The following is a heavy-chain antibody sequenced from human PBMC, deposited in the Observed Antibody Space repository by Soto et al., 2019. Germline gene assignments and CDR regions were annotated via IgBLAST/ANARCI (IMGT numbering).Heavy chain of an antibody. J-gene: IGHJ2*01. Sequence: PSETLSLTCTVSGVSINSDGYYWSWIRQHPGKGLEWIGYMYDSGSTFYNPSLKSRVTMSIDTSKNQLSLKLSSVTAADTAVYYCARDPNHINGTVVHFDLWGRGTLVTVSS. V-gene: IGHV4-31*03. CDR2: MYDSGST. CDR3: ARDPNHINGTVVHFDL. CDR1: GVSINSDGYY. D-gene: IGHD1-20*01.